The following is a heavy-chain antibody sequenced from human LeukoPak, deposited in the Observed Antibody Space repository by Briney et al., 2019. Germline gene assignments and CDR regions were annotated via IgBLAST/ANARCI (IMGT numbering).Heavy chain of an antibody. CDR1: GGSFNGYY. V-gene: IGHV4-34*01. J-gene: IGHJ3*02. CDR2: IYYSGST. Sequence: SETLSLTCAVYGGSFNGYYWGWIRQPPGKGLEWIGSIYYSGSTYYNPSLKSRVTISVDTSKNQFSLKLSSVTAADTAVYYCAREVDTAMVTAAFDIWGQGTMVTVSS. D-gene: IGHD5-18*01. CDR3: AREVDTAMVTAAFDI.